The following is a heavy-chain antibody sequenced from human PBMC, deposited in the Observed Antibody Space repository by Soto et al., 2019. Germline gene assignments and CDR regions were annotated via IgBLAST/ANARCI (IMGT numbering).Heavy chain of an antibody. CDR1: GGSFTGYH. Sequence: PSETLSLTCAVYGGSFTGYHWIWVRQPPGKGLEWIGEINQSGSTNYNPSFKSRVTISVDTSKNQFSLKLSSVTAADTAVYYCASSEDFWRIPWGQGNLVTVS. V-gene: IGHV4-34*01. CDR3: ASSEDFWRIP. D-gene: IGHD3-3*01. J-gene: IGHJ5*02. CDR2: INQSGST.